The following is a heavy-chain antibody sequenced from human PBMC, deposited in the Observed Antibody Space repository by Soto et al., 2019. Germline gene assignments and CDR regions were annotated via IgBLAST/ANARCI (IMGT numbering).Heavy chain of an antibody. V-gene: IGHV1-3*01. Sequence: SSVKVSCKSSVCTFTSYAMHWVRQAPGQRREGMGWINAGNGNTKYSQKFQGRVTITRENPASTAYMKLSSLRYEDTAVYCCARDGLDCSSTSYYSYPFSYGMELWGQGTTVTVSS. CDR3: ARDGLDCSSTSYYSYPFSYGMEL. J-gene: IGHJ6*02. CDR2: INAGNGNT. D-gene: IGHD2-2*01. CDR1: VCTFTSYA.